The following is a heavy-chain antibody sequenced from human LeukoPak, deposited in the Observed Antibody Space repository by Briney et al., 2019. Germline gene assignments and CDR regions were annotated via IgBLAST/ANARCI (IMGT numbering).Heavy chain of an antibody. CDR2: INWDGGST. Sequence: GGSLRLSCAASGFTFDEYGMSWIRQAPGKGLEWVSSINWDGGSTAYADSVQGRFTISRDNARNSLHLQMKSLRAEDTALYYCARDSFSGSSLDYWGQGTLVTVSS. J-gene: IGHJ4*02. CDR1: GFTFDEYG. D-gene: IGHD1-26*01. V-gene: IGHV3-20*04. CDR3: ARDSFSGSSLDY.